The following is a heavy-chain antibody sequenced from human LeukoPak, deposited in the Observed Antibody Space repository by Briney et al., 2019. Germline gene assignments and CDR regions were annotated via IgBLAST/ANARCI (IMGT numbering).Heavy chain of an antibody. CDR1: GFTISSYW. D-gene: IGHD3-22*01. Sequence: GGSLRLSCAASGFTISSYWMSWVRQAPGKGLEWVANIKQDGSEKKYVDSVKGRFTISRDNTQNSLYLQMNNLRVEDTAVYYCARGGYSAFDIWGQGTMVTVSS. V-gene: IGHV3-7*01. CDR2: IKQDGSEK. CDR3: ARGGYSAFDI. J-gene: IGHJ3*02.